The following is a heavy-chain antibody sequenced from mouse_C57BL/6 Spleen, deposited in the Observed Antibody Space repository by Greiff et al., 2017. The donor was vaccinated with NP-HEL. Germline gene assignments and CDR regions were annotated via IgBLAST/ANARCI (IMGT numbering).Heavy chain of an antibody. Sequence: EVKLMESGGGLVKPGGSLKLSCAASGFTFSDYGMHWVRQAPEKGLEWVAYISSGSSTIYYADTVKGRFTISRDNAKNTLFLQMTSLRSEDTAMYFCASGWLLPYYYAMDYWGQGTSVTVSS. D-gene: IGHD2-3*01. CDR3: ASGWLLPYYYAMDY. CDR2: ISSGSSTI. CDR1: GFTFSDYG. J-gene: IGHJ4*01. V-gene: IGHV5-17*01.